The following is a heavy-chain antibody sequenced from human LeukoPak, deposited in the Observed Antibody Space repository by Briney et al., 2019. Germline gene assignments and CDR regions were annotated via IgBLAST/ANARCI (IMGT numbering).Heavy chain of an antibody. CDR2: IHYDGSIK. CDR1: GFTFSSYG. CDR3: ASALRGVVVPAANYYYYMDV. Sequence: PGGSLRLSCVASGFTFSSYGMHWVRQAPGKGLEWVTYIHYDGSIKYYADSVKGRFTISRDNSKNTLYLQMNSLRAEDTAVYYCASALRGVVVPAANYYYYMDVWGKGTTVTVSS. J-gene: IGHJ6*03. V-gene: IGHV3-30*02. D-gene: IGHD2-2*01.